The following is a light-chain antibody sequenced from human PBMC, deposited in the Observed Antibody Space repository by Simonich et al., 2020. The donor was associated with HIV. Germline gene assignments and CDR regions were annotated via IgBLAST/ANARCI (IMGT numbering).Light chain of an antibody. CDR3: MQALQTPFT. CDR1: QSLLRGNGYDS. J-gene: IGKJ3*01. Sequence: DILMTQSPLSLPVTPGEPASTSCRSSQSLLRGNGYDSLDWYLQKPGQSPQLLIYLGSNRASGVPDRFSGSGSGTDFTLKISRVEAEDVGVYYCMQALQTPFTFGPGTKVDIK. CDR2: LGS. V-gene: IGKV2-28*01.